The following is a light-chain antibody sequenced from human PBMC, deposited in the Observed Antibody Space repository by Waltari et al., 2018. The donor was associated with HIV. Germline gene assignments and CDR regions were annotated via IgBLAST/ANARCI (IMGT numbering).Light chain of an antibody. CDR1: SSDVGVYDY. J-gene: IGLJ3*02. CDR2: EVS. V-gene: IGLV2-14*01. CDR3: SSYTTSSTLVV. Sequence: QSALTQPASVSGSPGQSITISCTGTSSDVGVYDYVSWYQQHPGKAPKLMIFEVSYRPSGCCSRFSGSKSGNTASLTISGLRAEDEADYYCSSYTTSSTLVVFGGGTRLTVL.